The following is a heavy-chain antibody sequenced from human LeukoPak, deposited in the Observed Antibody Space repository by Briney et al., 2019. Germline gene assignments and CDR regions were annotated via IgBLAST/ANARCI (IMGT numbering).Heavy chain of an antibody. D-gene: IGHD1-14*01. CDR2: ISGGGDAT. CDR1: GFTFNSYA. J-gene: IGHJ4*02. CDR3: AKGLWHSISAGDY. Sequence: GGSLRLSCTASGFTFNSYAMNWVRQPPGKGLEWVSAISGGGDATKCADSLKGRFTISRDNSKNTLYLQMDSLRAEDTAIYYCAKGLWHSISAGDYWGQGTLVTVFS. V-gene: IGHV3-23*01.